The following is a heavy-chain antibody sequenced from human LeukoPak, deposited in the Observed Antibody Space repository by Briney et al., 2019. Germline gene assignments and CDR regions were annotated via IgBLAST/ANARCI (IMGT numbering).Heavy chain of an antibody. V-gene: IGHV3-7*03. CDR1: GFIFSTYW. CDR3: ARDHNYGSDY. J-gene: IGHJ4*02. Sequence: GGSLRLTCAASGFIFSTYWMSWVRQAPGKGLEWVANIKEDGSESHYVDSVKGRFTISRDSAKNSLYLQMNSLRVEDTAVYYCARDHNYGSDYWGQGTLVTVSS. D-gene: IGHD5-18*01. CDR2: IKEDGSES.